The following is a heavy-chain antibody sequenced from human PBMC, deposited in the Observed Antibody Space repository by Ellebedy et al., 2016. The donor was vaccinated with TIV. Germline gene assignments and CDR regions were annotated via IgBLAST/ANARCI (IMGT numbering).Heavy chain of an antibody. D-gene: IGHD3-10*01. Sequence: GESLKISCAASGFTFSSYWMHWVRQAPGKGLVWFSLINSDGSRTTYADSVKGRFTISRDNAKNTLYLQMTSLRAEDTAVYYWASRGVAVQGADYWGQGTLVTVSS. J-gene: IGHJ4*02. CDR3: ASRGVAVQGADY. CDR2: INSDGSRT. V-gene: IGHV3-74*01. CDR1: GFTFSSYW.